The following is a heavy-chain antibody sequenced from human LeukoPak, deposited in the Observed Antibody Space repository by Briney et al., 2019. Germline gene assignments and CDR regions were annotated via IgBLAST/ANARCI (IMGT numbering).Heavy chain of an antibody. CDR3: ARQRLSLGA. Sequence: GESLKISCTASGYRFTTYWIGWVRQMPGKGLEWMGIISPRDSDTRYRPSFQGHVTISVDKSIATAYLEWSSLAASDTAMYYCARQRLSLGAWGQGTLVTVSS. CDR2: ISPRDSDT. D-gene: IGHD4/OR15-4a*01. J-gene: IGHJ5*02. CDR1: GYRFTTYW. V-gene: IGHV5-51*01.